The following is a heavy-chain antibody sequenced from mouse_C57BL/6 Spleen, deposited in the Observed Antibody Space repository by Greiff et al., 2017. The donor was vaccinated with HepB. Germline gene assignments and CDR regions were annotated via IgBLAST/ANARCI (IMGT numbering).Heavy chain of an antibody. J-gene: IGHJ2*01. D-gene: IGHD1-1*01. CDR3: ARRDLLLLDY. CDR1: GYTFTSYW. CDR2: IDPSDSYT. Sequence: VQLQQPGAELVMPGASVKLSCKASGYTFTSYWMHWVKQRPGQGLEWIGEIDPSDSYTNYNQKFKGKSTLTVDKSSSTAYMQLSSLTSEDSAVYYCARRDLLLLDYWGQGTTLTVSS. V-gene: IGHV1-69*01.